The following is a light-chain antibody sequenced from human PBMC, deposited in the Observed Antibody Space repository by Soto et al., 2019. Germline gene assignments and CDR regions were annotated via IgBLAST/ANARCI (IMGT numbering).Light chain of an antibody. CDR2: SNN. CDR1: SSNIGTKT. Sequence: QSVLTQPPSASGTPGQRVTISCSGSSSNIGTKTVNWYQQLPGTAPKLLIYSNNQRPSGVPDRFSVSKSGTSASLAISGLQSEDDADYYCAAWDDSLNGYVFGTGTKLTVL. V-gene: IGLV1-44*01. J-gene: IGLJ1*01. CDR3: AAWDDSLNGYV.